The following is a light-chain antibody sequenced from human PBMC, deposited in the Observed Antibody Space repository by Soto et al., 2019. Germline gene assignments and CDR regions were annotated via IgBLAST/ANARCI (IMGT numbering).Light chain of an antibody. V-gene: IGLV7-43*01. CDR3: LLYYGGVRV. J-gene: IGLJ3*02. Sequence: QAVVTQEPSLTVSQGGTVTLTCASSTGAVTSGYYPNWFQQKPGQAPRALIYDTNNKHSWTPARFSGSLLGGKAALTLSGVLPEDEAEYYCLLYYGGVRVFGGGTKLTVL. CDR2: DTN. CDR1: TGAVTSGYY.